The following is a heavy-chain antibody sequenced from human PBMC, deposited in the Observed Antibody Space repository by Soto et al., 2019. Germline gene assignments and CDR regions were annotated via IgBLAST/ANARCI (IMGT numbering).Heavy chain of an antibody. D-gene: IGHD3-10*01. J-gene: IGHJ6*03. CDR2: IYSGGST. CDR1: GFTVSSNY. Sequence: EVQLVESGGGLVQPGGSLRLSCAASGFTVSSNYMSWVRQAPGKGLEWVSVIYSGGSTYYADSVKGRFTISRDNSKNTLYLQMNSLRAEDTAVYYCARGVGLETVRLLWFGDGYYMDVWGKGTTVTVSS. CDR3: ARGVGLETVRLLWFGDGYYMDV. V-gene: IGHV3-66*01.